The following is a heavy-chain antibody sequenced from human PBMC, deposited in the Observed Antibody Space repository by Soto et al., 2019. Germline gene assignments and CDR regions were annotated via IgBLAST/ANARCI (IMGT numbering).Heavy chain of an antibody. CDR1: GYTFTSYG. Sequence: QIELVQSGAEVKRPGASVKVSCKTSGYTFTSYGISWVRQAPGQGLEWMAWISAYNGNTNYAQQFQDRLTMTTDPSTSTAYMELRGLTSDATAVYFCARGITVTIRPYYVDYWGQGTLVTVSS. CDR3: ARGITVTIRPYYVDY. V-gene: IGHV1-18*04. CDR2: ISAYNGNT. D-gene: IGHD4-17*01. J-gene: IGHJ4*02.